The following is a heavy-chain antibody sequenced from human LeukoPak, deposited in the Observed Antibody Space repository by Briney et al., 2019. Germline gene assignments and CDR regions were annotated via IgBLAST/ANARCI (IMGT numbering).Heavy chain of an antibody. V-gene: IGHV4-59*01. J-gene: IGHJ3*02. Sequence: KSSETLSLTCTVSGGSISSYYWSWIRQPPGKGLEWIGYIYCSGSTNYNPSLKSRVTISVDTSKNQFSLKLSSVTAADTAVYYCARRANSGFDAFDIWGQGTMVTVSS. CDR3: ARRANSGFDAFDI. CDR1: GGSISSYY. CDR2: IYCSGST. D-gene: IGHD3-22*01.